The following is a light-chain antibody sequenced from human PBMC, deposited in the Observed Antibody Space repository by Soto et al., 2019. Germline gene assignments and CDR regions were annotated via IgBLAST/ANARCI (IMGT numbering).Light chain of an antibody. J-gene: IGKJ1*01. CDR2: KAS. V-gene: IGKV1-5*03. CDR3: QEYNSNWT. Sequence: DIQMTQSPSTLSASVGDRVTITCRASQSISKYLAWYQQKPGKAPKLLIYKASSLESGVPSRFSGSGSGTEFTLTIGSLQPDDFGTYYCQEYNSNWTFGQGTKVDIK. CDR1: QSISKY.